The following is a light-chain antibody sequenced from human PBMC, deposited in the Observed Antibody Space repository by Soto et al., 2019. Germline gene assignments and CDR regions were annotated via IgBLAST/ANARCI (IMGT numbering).Light chain of an antibody. Sequence: EIVLTQSPRTLSLSPGERATLSCRASQSLSGNYLAWYQQKPGQAPRLLIFGVSSRATGIPDRFSGSGSGTDFTLTINRPEPEDFAVYYCHHYGSSPYTFGLGTKLEIK. V-gene: IGKV3-20*01. CDR2: GVS. CDR3: HHYGSSPYT. J-gene: IGKJ2*01. CDR1: QSLSGNY.